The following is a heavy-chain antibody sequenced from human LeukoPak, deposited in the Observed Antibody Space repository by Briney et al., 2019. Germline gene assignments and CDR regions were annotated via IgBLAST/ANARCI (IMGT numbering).Heavy chain of an antibody. Sequence: GGSLRLSCAASGFTFSTYAMTWVRQAPGKGLEWVSAVSGSGGSTYYADSVKGRFTISRDNSKNTLYLQMNSLRAEDTAVYYCARDGFGTGSNWGQGTLVTVSS. V-gene: IGHV3-23*01. CDR3: ARDGFGTGSN. D-gene: IGHD3-16*01. J-gene: IGHJ4*02. CDR2: VSGSGGST. CDR1: GFTFSTYA.